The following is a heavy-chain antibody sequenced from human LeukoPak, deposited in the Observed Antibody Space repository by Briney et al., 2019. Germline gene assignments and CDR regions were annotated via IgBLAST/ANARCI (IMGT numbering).Heavy chain of an antibody. CDR2: ISTSSSHM. V-gene: IGHV3-21*01. J-gene: IGHJ4*02. D-gene: IGHD3-10*01. CDR1: GFTFKIYS. CDR3: ARDDTSAHFFDY. Sequence: PGGSLRLSCAASGFTFKIYSMNWVRQAPGKRLEWVSSISTSSSHMYYADSVKGRFTISRDNAKNSLYLQMNTLRAEDTAVYYCARDDTSAHFFDYWGQGTLVTVSS.